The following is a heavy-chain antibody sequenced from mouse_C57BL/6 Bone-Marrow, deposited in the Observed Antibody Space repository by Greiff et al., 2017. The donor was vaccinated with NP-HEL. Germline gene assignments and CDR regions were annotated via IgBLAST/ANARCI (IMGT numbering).Heavy chain of an antibody. CDR3: ARDAQGWSYAMDY. D-gene: IGHD2-3*01. CDR2: SRNKANDYTT. J-gene: IGHJ4*01. CDR1: GFTFSDFY. V-gene: IGHV7-1*01. Sequence: EVKVVESGGGLVQSGRSLRLSCATSGFTFSDFYMEWVRQAPGKGLEWIAASRNKANDYTTEYSASVKGRFIVSRDTSQSILYLQMNALRAEDTAIYYCARDAQGWSYAMDYWGQGTSVTVSS.